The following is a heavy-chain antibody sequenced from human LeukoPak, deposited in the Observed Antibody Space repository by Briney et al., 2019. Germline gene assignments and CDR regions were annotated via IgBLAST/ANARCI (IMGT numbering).Heavy chain of an antibody. CDR3: AKAPFYDFWSGYYYFDY. J-gene: IGHJ4*02. CDR1: GFTFSSYA. V-gene: IGHV3-23*01. D-gene: IGHD3-3*01. Sequence: GGSLRLSCAASGFTFSSYAMSWVRQAPGKGLEWVSAISGSGGSTYYADSVKGRFTISRDNSKNTLYPQMNSLRAEDTAVYYCAKAPFYDFWSGYYYFDYWGQGTLVTVSS. CDR2: ISGSGGST.